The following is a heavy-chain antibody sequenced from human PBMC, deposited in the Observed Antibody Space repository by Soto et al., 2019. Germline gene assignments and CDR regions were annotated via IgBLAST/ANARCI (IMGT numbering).Heavy chain of an antibody. CDR1: GFTFSSYA. D-gene: IGHD2-2*01. CDR3: AKPGCSSTSCYAFDY. CDR2: ISGSGGST. Sequence: EVQLLESGGGLVQPGGSLRLSCAASGFTFSSYAMSWVRQAPGKGLEWVSAISGSGGSTYYADSVKGRFTISRDNSKNTLYLQMYSLRAEDTAVYYCAKPGCSSTSCYAFDYWGQGTLVTVSS. J-gene: IGHJ4*02. V-gene: IGHV3-23*01.